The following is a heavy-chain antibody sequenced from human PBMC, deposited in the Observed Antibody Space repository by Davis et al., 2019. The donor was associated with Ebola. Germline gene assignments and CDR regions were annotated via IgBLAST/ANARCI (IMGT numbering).Heavy chain of an antibody. Sequence: ASVKVSCKASGFILTNYAIHWVRQAPGQGLEWMGRINPNSGGTNYAQKFQGRVTMTRDTPISTAYMELSRLRSDDTAVYYCAKDMNPGIAVGALLVYWGQGTLVTVSS. CDR3: AKDMNPGIAVGALLVY. V-gene: IGHV1-2*06. CDR1: GFILTNYA. D-gene: IGHD6-19*01. J-gene: IGHJ4*02. CDR2: INPNSGGT.